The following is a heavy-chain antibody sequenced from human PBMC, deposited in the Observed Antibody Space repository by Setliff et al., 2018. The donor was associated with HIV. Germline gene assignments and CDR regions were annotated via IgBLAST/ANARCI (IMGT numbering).Heavy chain of an antibody. V-gene: IGHV4-31*03. D-gene: IGHD1-1*01. Sequence: SETLSLTCTVSGGSISSGGYYWSWIRQLPGKGLEWIGYTYYSGSTHYNPSLKSRGTISVDTSKKHFSLKLSSVTAADTAIYYCAREDNSGYVDYWGQGTLVTVSS. CDR1: GGSISSGGYY. CDR2: TYYSGST. CDR3: AREDNSGYVDY. J-gene: IGHJ4*02.